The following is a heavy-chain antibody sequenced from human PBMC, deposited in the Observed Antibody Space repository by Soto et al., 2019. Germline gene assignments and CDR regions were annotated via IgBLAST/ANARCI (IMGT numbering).Heavy chain of an antibody. CDR2: IDPSDSYT. CDR1: GYSFTSYW. V-gene: IGHV5-10-1*01. J-gene: IGHJ6*02. CDR3: ARPGAAAAGTYYYYGMDV. D-gene: IGHD6-13*01. Sequence: PGESLKISCKGSGYSFTSYWISWVRQMPGKGLEWMGRIDPSDSYTNYSPSFQGHVTISADKSISTAYLQWSSLKASDTAMYYCARPGAAAAGTYYYYGMDVWGQGTTVTVSS.